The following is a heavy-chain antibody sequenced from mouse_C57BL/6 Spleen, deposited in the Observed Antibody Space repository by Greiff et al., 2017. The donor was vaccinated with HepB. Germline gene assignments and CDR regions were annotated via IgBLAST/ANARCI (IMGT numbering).Heavy chain of an antibody. Sequence: EVQGVESGGGLVKPGGSLKLSCAASGFTFSDYGMHWVRQAPEKGLEWVAYISSGSSTIYYADTVKGRITISRDKAKNTLFLQMTSLRSEDTAMYYCARPLCAGVDWYFDVWGTGTTVTVSS. CDR1: GFTFSDYG. V-gene: IGHV5-17*01. CDR2: ISSGSSTI. J-gene: IGHJ1*03. CDR3: ARPLCAGVDWYFDV. D-gene: IGHD6-1*01.